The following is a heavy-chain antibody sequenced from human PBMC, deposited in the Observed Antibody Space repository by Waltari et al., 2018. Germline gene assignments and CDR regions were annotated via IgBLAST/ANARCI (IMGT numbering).Heavy chain of an antibody. CDR2: IYYSGST. V-gene: IGHV4-39*01. Sequence: QLQLQESGPGLVKPSETLSLTCTVSGRPISSTSSYWGWIRQPPGKGLEWSGRIYYSGSTYYNPSLKSRVTISVDTSKNQFSLKLSSVTAADTAVYYCARRTSGIAARFRYFDYWGQGTLVTVSS. CDR1: GRPISSTSSY. D-gene: IGHD6-6*01. CDR3: ARRTSGIAARFRYFDY. J-gene: IGHJ4*02.